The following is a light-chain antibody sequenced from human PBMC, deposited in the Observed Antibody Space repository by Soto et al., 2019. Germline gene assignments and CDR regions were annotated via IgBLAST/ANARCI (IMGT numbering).Light chain of an antibody. CDR1: AYDVGAYIF. CDR2: DVN. Sequence: QSVLTQPASVSGSPGHSITISCTGTAYDVGAYIFVSWYQQHPGKAPKVIIYDVNTRPSGVSNRFSGSKLGTTASLTISGLQADDEADYYCASYTGTDTLFGGGTQLTVL. J-gene: IGLJ2*01. CDR3: ASYTGTDTL. V-gene: IGLV2-14*01.